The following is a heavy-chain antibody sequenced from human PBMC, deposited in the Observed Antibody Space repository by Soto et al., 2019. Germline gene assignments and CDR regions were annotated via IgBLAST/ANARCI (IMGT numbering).Heavy chain of an antibody. CDR1: GGSISSCSYY. CDR3: AKSEDDSSAYVGYFDY. J-gene: IGHJ4*02. D-gene: IGHD3-22*01. CDR2: IYYSGNA. V-gene: IGHV4-39*01. Sequence: SATLSFTFTVSGGSISSCSYYWCWVRQPAGKWLEWIGSIYYSGNAYYNPSLKSRVAVSVDTSKNQFSLKVTSVTATDTAVYYCAKSEDDSSAYVGYFDYWGQGTMVTVSS.